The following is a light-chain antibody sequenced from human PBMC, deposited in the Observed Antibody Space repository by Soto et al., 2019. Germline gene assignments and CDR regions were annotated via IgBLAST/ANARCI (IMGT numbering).Light chain of an antibody. J-gene: IGKJ5*01. CDR3: QQYYSTPPFT. CDR2: WAS. V-gene: IGKV4-1*01. CDR1: QSVLYSSNNKNY. Sequence: DIVMTQSPDSLAVSLGERATINCKSSQSVLYSSNNKNYLAWYQQKPGQPPKLLIYWASTPESGVPDRFSGSGAATDFTLTISSLQAEDEAVYYYQQYYSTPPFTFGQGTRLEIK.